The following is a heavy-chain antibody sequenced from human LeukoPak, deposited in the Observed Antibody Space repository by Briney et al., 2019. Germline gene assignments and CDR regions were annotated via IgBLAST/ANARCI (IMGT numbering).Heavy chain of an antibody. D-gene: IGHD1-14*01. CDR2: ISYDGSNK. V-gene: IGHV3-30*18. Sequence: GGSLRLSCAASGFTFSSYGMHWVRQAPGKRLEWVAVISYDGSNKYYADSVKGRFTISRDNSKNTLYLQMNSLRAEDTAVYYCAKDLEGGTGVDYWGQGTLVTVSS. CDR1: GFTFSSYG. CDR3: AKDLEGGTGVDY. J-gene: IGHJ4*02.